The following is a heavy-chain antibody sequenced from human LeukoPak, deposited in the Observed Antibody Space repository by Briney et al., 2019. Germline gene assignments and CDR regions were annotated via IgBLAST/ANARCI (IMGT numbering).Heavy chain of an antibody. CDR3: ARVQGSGYSPFDY. CDR2: ISSSSSYI. J-gene: IGHJ4*02. CDR1: GFTFSSYS. D-gene: IGHD3-22*01. V-gene: IGHV3-21*01. Sequence: GGSLRLSCAASGFTFSSYSMNWVRQAPGKELEWVSSISSSSSYIYYADSVKGRFTISRDNAKNSLYLQMNSLRAEDTAVYYCARVQGSGYSPFDYWGEGTLVTVSS.